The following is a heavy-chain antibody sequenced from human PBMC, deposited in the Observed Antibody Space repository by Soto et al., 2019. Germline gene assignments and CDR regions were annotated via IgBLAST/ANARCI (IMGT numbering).Heavy chain of an antibody. J-gene: IGHJ4*02. V-gene: IGHV1-69*06. Sequence: QVHLVQSGTEVKRPGSSVKVSCKTSGDTFTNYAISWMRQAPGQGLEWMGGIIPLFDSASYAQHSRDRVTISADKFTRTASMELRSLTSEDTAVYYCAASTFLSGVSGYFHLAFWGQGTLVTVSS. CDR1: GDTFTNYA. CDR3: AASTFLSGVSGYFHLAF. D-gene: IGHD3-3*01. CDR2: IIPLFDSA.